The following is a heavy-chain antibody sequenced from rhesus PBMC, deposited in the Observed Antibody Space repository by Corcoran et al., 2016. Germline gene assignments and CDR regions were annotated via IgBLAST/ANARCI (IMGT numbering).Heavy chain of an antibody. J-gene: IGHJ4*01. CDR2: INPKTGGT. CDR1: GYTFTDYY. D-gene: IGHD6-25*01. V-gene: IGHV1-138*01. Sequence: QVQLVQSGTEVKTPGSSVKVSCKASGYTFTDYYVPWVRQDPGQGLEWVGEINPKTGGTNYAQKFQGRVIVTRDTSTSTAYMDLSSLRSEDTAVYYCTRDRYSGTWNFGYWGQGVLVIVSS. CDR3: TRDRYSGTWNFGY.